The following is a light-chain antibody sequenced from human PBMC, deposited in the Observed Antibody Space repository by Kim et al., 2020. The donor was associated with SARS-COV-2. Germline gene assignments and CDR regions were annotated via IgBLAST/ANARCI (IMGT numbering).Light chain of an antibody. J-gene: IGLJ3*02. V-gene: IGLV2-14*03. CDR3: SSYISNTRV. CDR1: ISDVDAYNY. CDR2: DVS. Sequence: QSALTQPASVSGSPGQSITISCTVTISDVDAYNYVSWFQQYPGKAPKLMIYDVSNRPSGVSNRFSGSKSGNTASLTISGLQAEDEADYYCSSYISNTRVFGGGTQLTVL.